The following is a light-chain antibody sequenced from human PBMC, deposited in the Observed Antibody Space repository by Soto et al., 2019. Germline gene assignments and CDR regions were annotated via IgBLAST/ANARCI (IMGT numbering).Light chain of an antibody. CDR3: AAWDDSLNGGV. CDR1: SSNIGSNT. V-gene: IGLV1-44*01. J-gene: IGLJ2*01. CDR2: SNN. Sequence: QSVLTQPRSASGTPGQRVTISCSGSSSNIGSNTVSWYQQLPGTAPKLLIYSNNERPSGVPDRFSGSKSGTSASLAISGLQSEDEADYYCAAWDDSLNGGVFGGGTKLTVL.